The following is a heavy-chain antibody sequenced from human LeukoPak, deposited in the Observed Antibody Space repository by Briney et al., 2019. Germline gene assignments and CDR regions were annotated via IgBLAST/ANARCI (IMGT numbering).Heavy chain of an antibody. J-gene: IGHJ4*02. V-gene: IGHV2-5*08. CDR2: IYWDDDK. CDR1: GGSISSYYW. D-gene: IGHD7-27*01. CDR3: AHIKPTNWGAFDY. Sequence: TLSLTCTVSGGSISSYYWSWLRQPPGKALEWLALIYWDDDKRYSPSLKSRLTITKDTSKNQVVLTMTNMDPVDTATYYCAHIKPTNWGAFDYWGQGTLVTVSS.